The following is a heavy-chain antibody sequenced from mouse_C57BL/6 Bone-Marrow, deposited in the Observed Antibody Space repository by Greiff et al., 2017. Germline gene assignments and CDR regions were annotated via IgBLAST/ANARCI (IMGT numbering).Heavy chain of an antibody. Sequence: EVQLVESGGGLVQPKGSLKLSCAASGFSFNTYAMNWVRQAPGKGLEWVARIRSKSNNYATYYADSVKDRFTISRDDSESMLYLQMNNLKTEDTAMYYCVRGGSHYAMDYWGQGTSVTVSS. CDR1: GFSFNTYA. V-gene: IGHV10-1*01. CDR2: IRSKSNNYAT. J-gene: IGHJ4*01. CDR3: VRGGSHYAMDY.